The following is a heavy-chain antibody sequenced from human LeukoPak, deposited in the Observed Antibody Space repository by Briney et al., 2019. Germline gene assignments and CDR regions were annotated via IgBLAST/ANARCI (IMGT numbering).Heavy chain of an antibody. J-gene: IGHJ4*02. V-gene: IGHV4-59*01. CDR1: GFTFSSYA. CDR3: ARGTMVRGVKPAFDY. Sequence: PGGSLRLSCAASGFTFSSYAMSWVRQAPGKGLEWIGYIYYSGSTNYNPSLKSRVTISVDTSKNQFSLKLSSVTAADTAVYYCARGTMVRGVKPAFDYWGQGTLVTVSS. CDR2: IYYSGST. D-gene: IGHD3-10*01.